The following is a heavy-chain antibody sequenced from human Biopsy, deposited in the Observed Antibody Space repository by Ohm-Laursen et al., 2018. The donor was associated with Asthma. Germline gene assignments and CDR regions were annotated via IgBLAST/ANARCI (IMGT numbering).Heavy chain of an antibody. Sequence: SETLSLTCAVSGGSITSSSYYWGWIRQPPGKGMEWIGSMYHSGSPYSHTTLKRRATIPVDTSKTQLSLKMSSGTAADTAVYFCVRHQYSSSWSTFDYWGQGALVTVSS. V-gene: IGHV4-39*01. CDR2: MYHSGSP. CDR3: VRHQYSSSWSTFDY. D-gene: IGHD3-22*01. CDR1: GGSITSSSYY. J-gene: IGHJ4*02.